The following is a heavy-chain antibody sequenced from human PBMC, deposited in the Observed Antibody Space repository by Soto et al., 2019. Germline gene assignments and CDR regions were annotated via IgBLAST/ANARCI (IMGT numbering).Heavy chain of an antibody. CDR1: GGTFSSLT. J-gene: IGHJ4*02. CDR2: IIPIVGIA. D-gene: IGHD5-12*01. V-gene: IGHV1-69*02. Sequence: QVQLVQSGAEVKKRGSSVKVSCKASGGTFSSLTISWVRQAPGQGLEWMGRIIPIVGIATYAQKFQGRATITADKSASSAYMELSSLRSDDTAVYYCARDLVADDFDYWGQGTLVTVSS. CDR3: ARDLVADDFDY.